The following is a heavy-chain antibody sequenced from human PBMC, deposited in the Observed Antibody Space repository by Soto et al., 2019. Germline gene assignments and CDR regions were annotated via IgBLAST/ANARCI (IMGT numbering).Heavy chain of an antibody. V-gene: IGHV1-18*01. CDR3: VRDLAAAGPFDC. CDR2: ISAYNGNT. D-gene: IGHD6-13*01. CDR1: GYTFTNYA. Sequence: QVQLVQSGAEVKKPGASVKVSCKASGYTFTNYAFTWVRQAPGQGLEWMGWISAYNGNTNYPQKLQGRVTMTTDTSTSAAYMELRSLRSADTAVYYCVRDLAAAGPFDCWGQGALVTVSS. J-gene: IGHJ4*02.